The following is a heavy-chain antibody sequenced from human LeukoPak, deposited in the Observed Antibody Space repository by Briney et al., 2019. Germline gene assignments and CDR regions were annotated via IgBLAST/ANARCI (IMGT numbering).Heavy chain of an antibody. D-gene: IGHD1-1*01. CDR1: GFTFSIYW. Sequence: GGSLRLSCAASGFTFSIYWITWVRQAPGKGLEWVANINQDGSEKFYVDSVKSRFTISRDNAKNSVYLQMDSLRVEDTAVYYCARPPERGTVDYWGQGTLVTVSS. J-gene: IGHJ4*02. V-gene: IGHV3-7*04. CDR3: ARPPERGTVDY. CDR2: INQDGSEK.